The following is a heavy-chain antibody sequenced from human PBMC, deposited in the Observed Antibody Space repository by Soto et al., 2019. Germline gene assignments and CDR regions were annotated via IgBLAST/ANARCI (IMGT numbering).Heavy chain of an antibody. CDR2: SIHTGKR. D-gene: IGHD3-22*01. Sequence: SETLSLTCSVSGGSIKSSAYSWTSVRQRPGRGVDWIGYSIHTGKREYTASLTTRLTISVDASQNQFSLKLDSVTAADTAEYYCARVRDYYPTSGYPEGFYFSKGGQGTRVTVSS. V-gene: IGHV4-31*03. CDR3: ARVRDYYPTSGYPEGFYFSK. J-gene: IGHJ1*01. CDR1: GGSIKSSAYS.